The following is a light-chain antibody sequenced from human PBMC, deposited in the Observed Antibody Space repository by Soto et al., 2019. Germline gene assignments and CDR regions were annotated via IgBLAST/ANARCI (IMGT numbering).Light chain of an antibody. Sequence: EIVLTQSPATLSVSPGERATLSCRASQSVSSHLAWYQQKPGQAPRLLIYGASTRATGVPGRFSGSGSGTDFTLTITSLQSEDVAVYYCQHYDNWPRWAFGQGTKVDIK. CDR1: QSVSSH. CDR3: QHYDNWPRWA. CDR2: GAS. J-gene: IGKJ1*01. V-gene: IGKV3-15*01.